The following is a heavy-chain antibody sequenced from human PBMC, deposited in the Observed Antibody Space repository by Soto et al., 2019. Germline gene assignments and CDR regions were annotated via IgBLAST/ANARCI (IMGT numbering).Heavy chain of an antibody. CDR1: GFIFNEYA. V-gene: IGHV3-9*01. CDR3: AKDKTPRAYSGYEPFCNS. Sequence: EVLLEESGGGLVQPGGSLRLSCATSGFIFNEYAIHWVRQSPGKGLEWVSGINWTGDIKGYADSVKGRFTISRDSAETYLYLQMSMLRPEVTVFYYCAKDKTPRAYSGYEPFCNSWGQGTLVTVSS. D-gene: IGHD5-12*01. CDR2: INWTGDIK. J-gene: IGHJ4*02.